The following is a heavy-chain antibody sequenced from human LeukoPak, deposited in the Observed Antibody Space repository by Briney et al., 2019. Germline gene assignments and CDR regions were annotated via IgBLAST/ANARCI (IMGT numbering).Heavy chain of an antibody. CDR3: GRGKRGMDV. CDR1: VYAVSSYD. CDR2: ISAYNGNT. V-gene: IGHV1-18*01. J-gene: IGHJ6*02. Sequence: ASVNLSCNTSVYAVSSYDISWVRHAPGQGLEWMGWISAYNGNTNYAHHSQGRVTRTTETSTSTAYMELTSLRADDTGVYYWGRGKRGMDVWGQGTTVTVSS.